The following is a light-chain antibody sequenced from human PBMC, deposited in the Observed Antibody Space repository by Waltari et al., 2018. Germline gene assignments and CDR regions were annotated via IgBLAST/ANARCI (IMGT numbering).Light chain of an antibody. Sequence: QSALTQPASVSGSPGQSITISCTGTNSDIGGYNYVPWYQQHPGKPPKLMIYDVSMRPSGVSIRFSGSKSGNTASLTISGLQPDDKADYYCSSYTSRATYVFGTGTKVTVL. CDR2: DVS. CDR1: NSDIGGYNY. CDR3: SSYTSRATYV. J-gene: IGLJ1*01. V-gene: IGLV2-14*03.